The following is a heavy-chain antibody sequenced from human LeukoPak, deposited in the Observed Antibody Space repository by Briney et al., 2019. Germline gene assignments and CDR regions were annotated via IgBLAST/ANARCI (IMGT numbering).Heavy chain of an antibody. J-gene: IGHJ4*02. CDR1: GFTFDNYA. Sequence: GGSLRLSCAASGFTFDNYAMHWVRQAREKGLEWLSIISWNSGYIGYADSVKGRFTISRDNAKKSLDLQMNSLRAEDTAFYYCAKVRGTYSSGYFFDYWGQGTLVTVSS. CDR3: AKVRGTYSSGYFFDY. V-gene: IGHV3-9*01. D-gene: IGHD6-19*01. CDR2: ISWNSGYI.